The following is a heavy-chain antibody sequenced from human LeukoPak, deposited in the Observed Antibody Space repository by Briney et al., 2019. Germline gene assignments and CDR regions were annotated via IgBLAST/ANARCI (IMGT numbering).Heavy chain of an antibody. Sequence: GGSLRLSCAASGFTFSSYWMSWVRQAPGKGLEWVANINQDGSEKYYVDSVKGRFAISRDNAKSTLYVQMNSLRAEDTAVYYCAKSTSFYLDSWGQGTLVTVSS. CDR3: AKSTSFYLDS. CDR2: INQDGSEK. J-gene: IGHJ4*02. CDR1: GFTFSSYW. V-gene: IGHV3-7*03.